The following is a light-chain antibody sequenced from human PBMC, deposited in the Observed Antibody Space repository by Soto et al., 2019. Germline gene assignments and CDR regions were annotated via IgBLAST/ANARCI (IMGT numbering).Light chain of an antibody. CDR3: SSFATSGTNVI. J-gene: IGLJ2*01. CDR1: DSDVGAYPY. V-gene: IGLV2-14*01. Sequence: QSALTQPASVSGSPGQSITISCTGTDSDVGAYPYVSWYQQHPGTAPKLIIYEVTNRPSGISDRFSGSKSGNTASLTISGLQAEDESYYYCSSFATSGTNVIFGGGTKLTVL. CDR2: EVT.